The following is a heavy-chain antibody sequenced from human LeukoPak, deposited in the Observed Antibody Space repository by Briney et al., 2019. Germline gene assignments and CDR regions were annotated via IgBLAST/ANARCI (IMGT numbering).Heavy chain of an antibody. D-gene: IGHD1-26*01. CDR3: ARARSGSYGRSYYFDY. CDR2: ISAYNGNT. V-gene: IGHV1-18*01. J-gene: IGHJ4*02. CDR1: GYTFTSYG. Sequence: ASVKVSCKASGYTFTSYGISWVRQAPGQGLEGMGWISAYNGNTNYAQKLQGRVTMTTDTSTSTAYMELRSLRSDDTAVYYCARARSGSYGRSYYFDYWGQGTLVTVSS.